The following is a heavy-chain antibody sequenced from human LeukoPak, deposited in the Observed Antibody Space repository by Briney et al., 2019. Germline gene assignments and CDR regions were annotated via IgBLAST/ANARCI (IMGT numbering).Heavy chain of an antibody. D-gene: IGHD1-14*01. J-gene: IGHJ4*02. Sequence: PGGSLRLSCAASGFTFNTYGMHWVRQAPGKGLEWIAVVWSDGSHRFYADSVEGRFTISRDNSKNTLYLQMNSLRAEDTAVYYCAKSNTESQTTVGNWGQGTLVSVSS. CDR3: AKSNTESQTTVGN. V-gene: IGHV3-33*06. CDR1: GFTFNTYG. CDR2: VWSDGSHR.